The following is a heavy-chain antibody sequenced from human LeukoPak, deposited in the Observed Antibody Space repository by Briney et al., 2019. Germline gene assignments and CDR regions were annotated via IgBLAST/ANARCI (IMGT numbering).Heavy chain of an antibody. CDR2: IIPIFGTA. CDR1: GGTFSSYA. J-gene: IGHJ4*02. D-gene: IGHD3-22*01. Sequence: ASVKVSCKASGGTFSSYAISWVRQAPGQGLEWMGGIIPIFGTANYAQKFQGRVTITAGESTSTAYMELSSLRSEDTAVYYCARGGSDSSGYYYGVDYWGQGTLVTVSS. CDR3: ARGGSDSSGYYYGVDY. V-gene: IGHV1-69*13.